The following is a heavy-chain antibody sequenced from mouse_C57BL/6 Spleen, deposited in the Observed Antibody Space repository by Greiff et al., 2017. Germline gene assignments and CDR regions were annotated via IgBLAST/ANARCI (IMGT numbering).Heavy chain of an antibody. CDR3: ARHDFDY. CDR1: GYTFTSYW. V-gene: IGHV1-50*01. D-gene: IGHD2-3*01. CDR2: IDPSDSYT. J-gene: IGHJ2*01. Sequence: QVQLQQPGAELVKPGASVKLSCKASGYTFTSYWMQWVKQRPGQGLEWIGEIDPSDSYTNYNQKFKGKATLTVDTSSSTAYMQLSSLTSEASAVYYCARHDFDYWGQGTTLTVSS.